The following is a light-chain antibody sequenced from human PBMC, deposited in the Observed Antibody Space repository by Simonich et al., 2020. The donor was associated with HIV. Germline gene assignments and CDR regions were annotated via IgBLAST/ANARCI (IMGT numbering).Light chain of an antibody. V-gene: IGKV3-15*01. CDR2: GAS. J-gene: IGKJ1*01. Sequence: EIVMTQSPATLSVSPGERATLSCRASQSVNSNLAWYQQRPGQAPRLLIYGASTRATGIPARFSGSGSGTEFTLTINSLQSEDFAVYYCQQCNNWPWTFGRGTKVEIK. CDR3: QQCNNWPWT. CDR1: QSVNSN.